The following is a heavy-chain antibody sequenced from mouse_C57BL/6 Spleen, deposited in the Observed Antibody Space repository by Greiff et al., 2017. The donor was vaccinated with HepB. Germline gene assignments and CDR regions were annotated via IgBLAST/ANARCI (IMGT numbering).Heavy chain of an antibody. D-gene: IGHD2-3*01. Sequence: DVKLVESGGGLVKPGGSLKLSCAASGFTFSDYGMHWVRQAPEKGLEWVAYISSGSSTIYYADTVKGRFTISRDNAKNTLFLQMTSLRSEDTAMYYCAKDLMVTTFAYWGQGTLVTVSA. CDR2: ISSGSSTI. CDR3: AKDLMVTTFAY. V-gene: IGHV5-17*01. CDR1: GFTFSDYG. J-gene: IGHJ3*01.